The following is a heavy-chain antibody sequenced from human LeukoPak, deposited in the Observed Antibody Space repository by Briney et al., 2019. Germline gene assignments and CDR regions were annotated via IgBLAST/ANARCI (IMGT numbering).Heavy chain of an antibody. J-gene: IGHJ4*02. V-gene: IGHV4-59*11. Sequence: PSETLSLTCTVSSASTDSHYWTWLRQPPGKELEWIAYMFDTVSTKSNPSLKGRLTLSVDTSKKQLSLRLSSVTAADTAVYYCATIKRGSTYGYFDFWGQGIKVTVSS. CDR3: ATIKRGSTYGYFDF. CDR2: MFDTVST. CDR1: SASTDSHY. D-gene: IGHD5-18*01.